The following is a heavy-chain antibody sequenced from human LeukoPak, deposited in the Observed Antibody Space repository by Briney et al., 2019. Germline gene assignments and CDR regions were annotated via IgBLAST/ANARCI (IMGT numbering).Heavy chain of an antibody. CDR1: GFTFSAYA. CDR3: AKDRAQQLVLDF. V-gene: IGHV3-64D*09. Sequence: GGSLRLSCSASGFTFSAYAMYWVRQAPGKGLEYVSGISSNGGSSFYADSVKGGFTISRDNSKNTLYLQMSSLRAEDTAVYYCAKDRAQQLVLDFWGQGTLVTVSS. CDR2: ISSNGGSS. J-gene: IGHJ4*02. D-gene: IGHD6-13*01.